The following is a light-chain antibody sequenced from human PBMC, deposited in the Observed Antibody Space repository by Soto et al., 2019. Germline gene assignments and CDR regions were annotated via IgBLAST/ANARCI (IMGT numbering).Light chain of an antibody. CDR3: SAWDGSLNGQV. Sequence: QSVLTQPPSASGTPGPRVTISCSGSSSNIGSNILNWYRQVPGTAPKLLIYNNVHRPSGVPDRFSGSKSGASGSLAISGLQLEAEADYYCSAWDGSLNGQVFGEGTKLTVL. CDR2: NNV. V-gene: IGLV1-44*01. CDR1: SSNIGSNI. J-gene: IGLJ3*02.